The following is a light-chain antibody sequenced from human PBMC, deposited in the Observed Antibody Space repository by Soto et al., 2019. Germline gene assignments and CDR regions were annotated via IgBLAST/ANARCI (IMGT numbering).Light chain of an antibody. CDR2: KAS. CDR3: QQYVTAFRS. V-gene: IGKV1-5*03. J-gene: IGKJ1*01. Sequence: DIQMTQSPSTLSASVGDRVTITCRASQSISSWLAWYQQKPGTAPKLLIYKASSLESGVPSRFGGSGSGTEFTLTISSLQPDDFATYYCQQYVTAFRSFGQGTKVDIK. CDR1: QSISSW.